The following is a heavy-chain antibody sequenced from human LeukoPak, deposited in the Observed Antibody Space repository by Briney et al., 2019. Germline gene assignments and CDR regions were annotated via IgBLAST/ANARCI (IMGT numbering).Heavy chain of an antibody. CDR1: GLTFSDNA. D-gene: IGHD2-15*01. CDR2: SGISDGR. Sequence: GGPLRLSCAASGLTFSDNAMSWVRQAPAKGLEWVSTSGISDGRYYADSVKGRFNISRDNSKNTVYLEINSLRAEDTAVYYCAKRIPYHMDVWGKGTTVTVSS. V-gene: IGHV3-23*01. J-gene: IGHJ6*03. CDR3: AKRIPYHMDV.